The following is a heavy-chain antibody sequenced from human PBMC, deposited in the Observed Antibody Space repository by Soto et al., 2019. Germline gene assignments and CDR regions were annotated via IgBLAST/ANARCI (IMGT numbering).Heavy chain of an antibody. D-gene: IGHD2-15*01. CDR2: IKSKTDGGTT. CDR1: GFTFSNAW. CDR3: TTDQYCSGGSCEPLYYYYYYYMDV. J-gene: IGHJ6*03. Sequence: GGSLRLSCAASGFTFSNAWMSWVRQAPGKGLEWVGRIKSKTDGGTTDYAAPVKGRFTISRDDSKNTRYLQMNSLKTEDTAVYYCTTDQYCSGGSCEPLYYYYYYYMDVWGKGTTVTVSS. V-gene: IGHV3-15*01.